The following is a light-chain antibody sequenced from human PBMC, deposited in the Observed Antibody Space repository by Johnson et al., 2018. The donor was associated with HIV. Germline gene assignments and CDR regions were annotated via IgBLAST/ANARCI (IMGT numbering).Light chain of an antibody. CDR2: ENN. CDR1: SSNIGNNY. V-gene: IGLV1-51*02. J-gene: IGLJ1*01. CDR3: GTWDSSLSAAV. Sequence: QSVLTQPPSVSAAPGQKVTISCSGSSSNIGNNYVSWYQQLPGTAPKLLIYENNKRPSGIPYRFSGSKSGTSATLGITGLQTGDEADYYCGTWDSSLSAAVFGTGTNVTGL.